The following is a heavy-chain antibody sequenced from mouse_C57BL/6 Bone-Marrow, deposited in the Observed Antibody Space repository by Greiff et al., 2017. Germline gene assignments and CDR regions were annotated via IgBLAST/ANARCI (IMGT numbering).Heavy chain of an antibody. Sequence: EVQLQQSGPVLVKPGASVKMSCKASGYTFTDYYMNWVKQSHGKSLEWIGVINPYNGGTSYNQKFKGKATLTVDKSSSTAYMELNSLTSEDSAVYYGERRGRNCYAMDYWGQGTSVTVSS. CDR3: ERRGRNCYAMDY. D-gene: IGHD2-1*01. V-gene: IGHV1-19*01. J-gene: IGHJ4*01. CDR1: GYTFTDYY. CDR2: INPYNGGT.